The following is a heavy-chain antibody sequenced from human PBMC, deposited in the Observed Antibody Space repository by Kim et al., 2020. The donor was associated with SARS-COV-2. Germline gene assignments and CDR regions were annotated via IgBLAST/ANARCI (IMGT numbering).Heavy chain of an antibody. CDR3: ARHLFWSGYYKRGDFDY. CDR2: IYYSGST. D-gene: IGHD3-3*01. CDR1: GGSISSSSYY. J-gene: IGHJ4*02. V-gene: IGHV4-39*01. Sequence: SETLSLTCTVSGGSISSSSYYWGWIRQPPGKGLEWIGSIYYSGSTYYNPSLKSRVTISVDTSKNQFSLKLSSVTAADTAVYYCARHLFWSGYYKRGDFDYWGQGTLVTVSS.